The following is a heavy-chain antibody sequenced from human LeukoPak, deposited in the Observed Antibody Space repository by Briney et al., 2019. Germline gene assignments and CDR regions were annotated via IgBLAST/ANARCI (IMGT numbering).Heavy chain of an antibody. CDR1: GDSVSSNSAT. J-gene: IGHJ4*02. Sequence: SQTLSLTCAISGDSVSSNSATWTWIRQSPSRGLEWLGRTFYSSKWYSDYALSVKSRITINPDTSKNQFSLQLNSVTPEDTAVYYCARGNRYHYDTTGYFPTTKFDYWGQGTPVTVSS. V-gene: IGHV6-1*01. CDR2: TFYSSKWYS. D-gene: IGHD3-22*01. CDR3: ARGNRYHYDTTGYFPTTKFDY.